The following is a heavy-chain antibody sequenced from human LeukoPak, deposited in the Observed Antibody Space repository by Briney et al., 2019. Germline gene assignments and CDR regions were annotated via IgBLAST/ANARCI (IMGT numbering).Heavy chain of an antibody. J-gene: IGHJ4*02. CDR3: ASGKGKSYDYVWGSHRFDY. Sequence: GGSLRLSCAASGFTFSSYGLHWVRQAPGKGLEWVAVIWYDGNNKYYTDSMQARFTISRDNSKNTLFLQMNSLRADDTAVNYCASGKGKSYDYVWGSHRFDYWDQGTLVTVSS. CDR2: IWYDGNNK. V-gene: IGHV3-33*01. CDR1: GFTFSSYG. D-gene: IGHD3-16*02.